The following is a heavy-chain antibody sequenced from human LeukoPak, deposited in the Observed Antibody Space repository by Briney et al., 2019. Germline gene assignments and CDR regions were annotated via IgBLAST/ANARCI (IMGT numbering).Heavy chain of an antibody. V-gene: IGHV3-43*02. CDR2: ISGDGGRT. Sequence: PGGSLRLSCAASGFIFDDYAMHWVRQAPGKGLEWVSLISGDGGRTYYTDPVKGRFTISRDNSKHSLYLQMNSLRTEDTALYYCTKNGGYSDAFDIWGQGTMVTVSS. J-gene: IGHJ3*02. CDR3: TKNGGYSDAFDI. CDR1: GFIFDDYA. D-gene: IGHD3-10*01.